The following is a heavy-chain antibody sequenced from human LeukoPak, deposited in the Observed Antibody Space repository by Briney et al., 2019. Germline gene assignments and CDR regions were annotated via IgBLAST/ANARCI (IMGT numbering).Heavy chain of an antibody. J-gene: IGHJ4*02. CDR2: IKQDGSEK. CDR3: VKLTQSYCDSRSDY. D-gene: IGHD3-22*01. Sequence: GGSLRLSCAASGFTFSSYWMSWVRQAPGKGLEWVANIKQDGSEKYYVDSVKGRFTISRDNAKNSLYLQMNSLRAGDTAVYYCVKLTQSYCDSRSDYWGQGTLVTVSS. CDR1: GFTFSSYW. V-gene: IGHV3-7*03.